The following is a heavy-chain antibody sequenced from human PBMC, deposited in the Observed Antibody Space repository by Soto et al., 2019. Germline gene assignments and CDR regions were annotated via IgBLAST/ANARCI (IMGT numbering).Heavy chain of an antibody. J-gene: IGHJ6*02. CDR1: GYTFSNYA. CDR2: IIPMFGRP. V-gene: IGHV1-69*13. D-gene: IGHD6-13*01. CDR3: ARAMGQFSSSPLDV. Sequence: ASVKVSCKASGYTFSNYAINWVRQAPGQGLEFMGGIIPMFGRPFYEQKVQGRLTITADESSSTVYMDLSSLTSDDTAIFYSARAMGQFSSSPLDVWGQGTTVTVSS.